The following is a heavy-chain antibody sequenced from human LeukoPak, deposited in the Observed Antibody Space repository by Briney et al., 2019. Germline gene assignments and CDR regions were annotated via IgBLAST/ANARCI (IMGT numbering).Heavy chain of an antibody. CDR3: AIGKGYTSGWPFDY. Sequence: GGSLRLSCAASGFTFSSYAMSWVRQAPGKGLEWVSGITRGGGSTYYADSVKGRFTFSRDIPKDTLYLQMNSLRAEDTAVYYCAIGKGYTSGWPFDYWGQGTLVTVSS. J-gene: IGHJ4*02. CDR1: GFTFSSYA. CDR2: ITRGGGST. V-gene: IGHV3-23*01. D-gene: IGHD6-19*01.